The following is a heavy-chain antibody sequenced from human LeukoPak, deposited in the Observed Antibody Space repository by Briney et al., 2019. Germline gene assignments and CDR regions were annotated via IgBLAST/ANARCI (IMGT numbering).Heavy chain of an antibody. Sequence: SETLSLTCTVSGGSISSGGYYWSWIRQHPGKGLEWIGYIYYSGSTYYNPSLKSRVTISVDTSKNQFSLKLSSVTAADTAVYYRARDYATPYYYGVDVWGKGTTVTVSS. CDR2: IYYSGST. J-gene: IGHJ6*04. D-gene: IGHD2-15*01. CDR1: GGSISSGGYY. V-gene: IGHV4-31*03. CDR3: ARDYATPYYYGVDV.